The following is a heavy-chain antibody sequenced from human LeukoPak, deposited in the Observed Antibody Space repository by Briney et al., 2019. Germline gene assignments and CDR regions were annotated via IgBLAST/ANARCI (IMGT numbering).Heavy chain of an antibody. J-gene: IGHJ2*01. CDR2: ISTYNGNS. CDR3: AREDKWYFDL. Sequence: GASVKVSCKASGYTFTSYGISWVRQAPGQGLEWMGWISTYNGNSNYAQKLQDRVTMTTDTSTSTAFMELRSLRSDDTAVYYCAREDKWYFDLWGRGTLVTVSS. V-gene: IGHV1-18*01. CDR1: GYTFTSYG.